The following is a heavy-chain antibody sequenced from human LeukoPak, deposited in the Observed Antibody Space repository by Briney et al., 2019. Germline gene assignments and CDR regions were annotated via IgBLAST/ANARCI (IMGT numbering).Heavy chain of an antibody. Sequence: PETLSLTCAVYGGSFSGYYWSWIRQPPGKGLEWIGEINHSGSTNYNPSLKSRVTISVDTSKNQFSLKLSSVTAADTAVYYCARGRGLELPNYYYYYMDVWGKGTTVTVSS. CDR3: ARGRGLELPNYYYYYMDV. J-gene: IGHJ6*03. CDR1: GGSFSGYY. CDR2: INHSGST. D-gene: IGHD1-7*01. V-gene: IGHV4-34*01.